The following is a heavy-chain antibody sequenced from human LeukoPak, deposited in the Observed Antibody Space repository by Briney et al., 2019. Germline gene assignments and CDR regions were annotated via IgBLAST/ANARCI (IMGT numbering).Heavy chain of an antibody. CDR1: GFTFSSYW. J-gene: IGHJ4*02. CDR2: IKEDGSEK. CDR3: TRRMEAWQLDY. Sequence: PGGSLRLSCAASGFTFSSYWMSWVRQAPGKGLEWVANIKEDGSEKYYVDSVKGRFTISRDNAKNSLYLQMNSLRAEDTAVYYCTRRMEAWQLDYWGQGTLVTVSS. D-gene: IGHD2-8*01. V-gene: IGHV3-7*03.